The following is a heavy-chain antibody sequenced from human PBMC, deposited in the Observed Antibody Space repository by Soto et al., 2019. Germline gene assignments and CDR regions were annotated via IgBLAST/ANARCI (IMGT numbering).Heavy chain of an antibody. CDR2: IIPIFGKA. Sequence: QVQLVQSGAEVKKPGSSVKVSCKASGYTFSSYAISWVRQAPGQGLEWMGGIIPIFGKANYAQKFQGRVTITAAESTRTADMGEISLRTEDEAVYYCARENSGGQLGPDRFDYWGQGTLVTVSS. J-gene: IGHJ4*02. CDR3: ARENSGGQLGPDRFDY. D-gene: IGHD6-6*01. V-gene: IGHV1-69*12. CDR1: GYTFSSYA.